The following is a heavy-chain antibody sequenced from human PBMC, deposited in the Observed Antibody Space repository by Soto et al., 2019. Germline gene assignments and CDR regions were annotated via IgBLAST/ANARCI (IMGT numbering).Heavy chain of an antibody. CDR3: AKEPFRQVVPTPLGN. J-gene: IGHJ4*02. Sequence: QVQLVESGGGVVQPGASLRLSCAASGFTFSDYGMHWVRQAPGKGLQWVALIWYDGSEKRYAESVKGRFTVSRDNAKNTVYLRMSGLGVEDTAVYYCAKEPFRQVVPTPLGNWGQGTLVTVAS. D-gene: IGHD7-27*01. CDR2: IWYDGSEK. CDR1: GFTFSDYG. V-gene: IGHV3-30*02.